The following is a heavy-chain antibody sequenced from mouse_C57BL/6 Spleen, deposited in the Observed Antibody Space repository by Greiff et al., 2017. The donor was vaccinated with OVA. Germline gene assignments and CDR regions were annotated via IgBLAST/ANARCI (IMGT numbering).Heavy chain of an antibody. D-gene: IGHD3-1*01. CDR1: GYTFTDYE. CDR2: IDPETGGT. J-gene: IGHJ1*03. Sequence: VQLQQSGAELVRPGASVTLSCKASGYTFTDYEMHWVKQTPVHCLEWLGAIDPETGGTAYNQKFKGTAILPADKSSSTAYMELRRLTAVDSAVYYCTRSGRGCDVWGTGTTVTVSA. V-gene: IGHV1-15*01. CDR3: TRSGRGCDV.